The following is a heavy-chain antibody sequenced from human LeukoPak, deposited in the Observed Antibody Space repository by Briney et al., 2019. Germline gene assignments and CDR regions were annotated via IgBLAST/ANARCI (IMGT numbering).Heavy chain of an antibody. Sequence: SQTLSLTCTVSGGSISSGSYYWSWIRQPAGKGLEWIGRIYASGSTKYNPSLESRVTISVDRSKNQFSLKLSSVTAADTAVYYCARDSPLTIFGVVTYYFDYWGQGTLVTVSS. CDR2: IYASGST. J-gene: IGHJ4*02. D-gene: IGHD3-3*01. CDR3: ARDSPLTIFGVVTYYFDY. V-gene: IGHV4-61*02. CDR1: GGSISSGSYY.